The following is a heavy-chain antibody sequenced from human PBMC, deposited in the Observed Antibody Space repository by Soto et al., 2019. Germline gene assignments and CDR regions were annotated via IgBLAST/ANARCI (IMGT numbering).Heavy chain of an antibody. J-gene: IGHJ5*01. Sequence: QVQLVESGGGVVEPGRSLRLSCAASGFTFSSYSMHWVRQAPGKGMEWMAVISDSGGNQYYADSVKGRFTISRDNSKNALYLQMNSLRGDDTAVYYCTRDRIPEAGPYWFDSWGQGTLVTVSS. V-gene: IGHV3-30-3*01. CDR1: GFTFSSYS. CDR3: TRDRIPEAGPYWFDS. CDR2: ISDSGGNQ. D-gene: IGHD6-13*01.